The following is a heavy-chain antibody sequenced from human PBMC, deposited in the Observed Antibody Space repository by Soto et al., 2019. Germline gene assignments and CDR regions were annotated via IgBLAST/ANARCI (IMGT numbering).Heavy chain of an antibody. CDR3: ARYSKTSGVQHWSFNYFDS. CDR1: GFSFSISP. Sequence: QVQLVESGGGVVQPGRSLRLSCAASGFSFSISPMHWVRQAPGKGPVWVALISYDGTNKFYADSVKGRFTISRDNSKITLYLQVDSLRPEYAAVYYCARYSKTSGVQHWSFNYFDSWGQGTLATVSS. D-gene: IGHD3-9*01. V-gene: IGHV3-30-3*01. CDR2: ISYDGTNK. J-gene: IGHJ4*02.